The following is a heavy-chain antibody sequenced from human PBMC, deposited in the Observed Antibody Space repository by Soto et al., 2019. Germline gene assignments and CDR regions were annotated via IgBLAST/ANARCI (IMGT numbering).Heavy chain of an antibody. CDR3: ARSRRGAYSSGWYSPSGYYNYGIDV. Sequence: GEYLKISCNGSRYSFTSYWIGWVRPMPGKGLEWMGIIYPGDSDTRYSPSLQGQVTISADTSISTAYLQWTSLKASDTAMYYCARSRRGAYSSGWYSPSGYYNYGIDVWGQGTKVTVSS. J-gene: IGHJ6*02. D-gene: IGHD6-19*01. CDR2: IYPGDSDT. CDR1: RYSFTSYW. V-gene: IGHV5-51*03.